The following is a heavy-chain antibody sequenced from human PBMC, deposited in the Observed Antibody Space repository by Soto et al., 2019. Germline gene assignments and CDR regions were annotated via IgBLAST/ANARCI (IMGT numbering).Heavy chain of an antibody. CDR3: AREHLYSSGWANFDY. J-gene: IGHJ4*02. D-gene: IGHD6-19*01. CDR1: GYTFTGYY. Sequence: ASVKVSCKASGYTFTGYYMHWVRQAPVQGLEWMGWINPNSGGTNYAQKFQGWVTMTRDTSISTAYMELSRLRSDDTAVYYCAREHLYSSGWANFDYWGQGTLVTVSS. CDR2: INPNSGGT. V-gene: IGHV1-2*04.